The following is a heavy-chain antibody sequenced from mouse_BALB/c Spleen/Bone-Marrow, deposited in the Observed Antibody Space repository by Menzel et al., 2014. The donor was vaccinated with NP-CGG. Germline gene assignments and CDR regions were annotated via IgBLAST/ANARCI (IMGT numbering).Heavy chain of an antibody. J-gene: IGHJ2*01. CDR2: INPGSGST. CDR1: GYAFTDYL. V-gene: IGHV1-54*01. Sequence: VQLQQSGAELVRPGTSVKVSCKASGYAFTDYLMEWLKQRPGQGLEWIGVINPGSGSTNYNEKFKDKATLTADKSSSTAYMQLSSLTSDDSAVYFCARYDGYFGYWGQGTTLTVSS. CDR3: ARYDGYFGY. D-gene: IGHD2-3*01.